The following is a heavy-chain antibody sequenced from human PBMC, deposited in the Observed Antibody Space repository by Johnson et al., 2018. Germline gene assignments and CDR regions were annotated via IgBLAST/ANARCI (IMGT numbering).Heavy chain of an antibody. J-gene: IGHJ3*02. Sequence: QVQLQQWGAGLLKPSETLFLTCAVYGQSISGYYWSWIRQPPGKGLEWIGEIIHSGSTNYNPSLKSRVTISVDTSTNQFSLKLSSVTAAATAVYYCARLYGGKRSAIAFDIWGQGTMVIVSS. CDR1: GQSISGYY. CDR3: ARLYGGKRSAIAFDI. CDR2: IIHSGST. D-gene: IGHD2-8*01. V-gene: IGHV4-34*12.